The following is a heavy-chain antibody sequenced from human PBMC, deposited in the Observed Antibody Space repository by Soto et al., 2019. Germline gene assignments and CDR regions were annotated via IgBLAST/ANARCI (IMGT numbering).Heavy chain of an antibody. V-gene: IGHV4-39*01. CDR3: ARTFTPPKEIVWFDP. Sequence: SETLSLTCPVSGCSISSRSYYWGWIRQPPGKGLEWIGSIYYSGSTYYNPSLKSRVTISVDTSKNQFSLKLSSVTAADTAVYYCARTFTPPKEIVWFDPWGQGTLVTVSS. CDR1: GCSISSRSYY. CDR2: IYYSGST. D-gene: IGHD5-12*01. J-gene: IGHJ5*02.